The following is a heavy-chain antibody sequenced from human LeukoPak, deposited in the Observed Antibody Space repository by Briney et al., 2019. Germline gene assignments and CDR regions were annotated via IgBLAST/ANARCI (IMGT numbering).Heavy chain of an antibody. Sequence: PSETPSLTCTVSGGSITSGGYYWNWIRQSPGKGLEWIGFLSYSGRTNYNPSLKSRLSMSVDTSKNQFSLRLNSVTAADTAVYYCARKNDYGASYYIDIWGKGTAVTVSS. D-gene: IGHD4-17*01. V-gene: IGHV4-31*03. CDR3: ARKNDYGASYYIDI. J-gene: IGHJ6*03. CDR1: GGSITSGGYY. CDR2: LSYSGRT.